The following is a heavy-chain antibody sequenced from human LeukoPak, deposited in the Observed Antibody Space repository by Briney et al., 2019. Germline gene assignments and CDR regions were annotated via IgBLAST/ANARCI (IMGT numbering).Heavy chain of an antibody. Sequence: ASVKVSCKASGYTFTGYYIHWVRQAPGQGLEWMGWINPNSGGTNFAQKFQGRVTMTRDTSISTAYMELSRLRSDDTAVYYCARRVAVARRDAFDIWGQGTMVTVSS. CDR3: ARRVAVARRDAFDI. CDR2: INPNSGGT. CDR1: GYTFTGYY. D-gene: IGHD6-19*01. V-gene: IGHV1-2*02. J-gene: IGHJ3*02.